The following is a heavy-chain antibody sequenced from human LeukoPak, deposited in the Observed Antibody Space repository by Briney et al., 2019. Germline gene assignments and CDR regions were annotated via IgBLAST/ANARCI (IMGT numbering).Heavy chain of an antibody. CDR2: INHSGST. Sequence: LETLSLTCAVYGGSFSGYYWSWIRQPPGKGLEWIGEINHSGSTNYNPSLKSRVTISVDTSKNQFSLKLSSVTAADTAVYYCARGSSGWYPYYYYYMDVWGKGTTVTVSS. J-gene: IGHJ6*03. D-gene: IGHD6-19*01. CDR3: ARGSSGWYPYYYYYMDV. V-gene: IGHV4-34*01. CDR1: GGSFSGYY.